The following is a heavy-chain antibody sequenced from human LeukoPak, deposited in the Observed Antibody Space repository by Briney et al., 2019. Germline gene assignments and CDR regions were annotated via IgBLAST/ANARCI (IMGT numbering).Heavy chain of an antibody. Sequence: PGGSLRLSCAASGFTFSSYSMNWVRQAPVKGLEWVSSISSSSTYIYYADSVKGRFTISRDNAKNSLYLQMNSLRAEDTAVYYCARDLSGSYPTFDYWGQGTRVTVSS. CDR2: ISSSSTYI. V-gene: IGHV3-21*01. D-gene: IGHD1-26*01. CDR1: GFTFSSYS. CDR3: ARDLSGSYPTFDY. J-gene: IGHJ4*02.